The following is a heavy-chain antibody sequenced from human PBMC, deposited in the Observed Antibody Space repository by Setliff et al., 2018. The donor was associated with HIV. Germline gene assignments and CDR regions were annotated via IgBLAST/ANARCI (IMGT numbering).Heavy chain of an antibody. CDR2: IHYTGSN. Sequence: SETLSLTCTVSGGSVTSGGHYWSWIRQQPGKAPEWIGYIHYTGSNFYNPSLTDRLTISVDTSKNQFSLKLSYATAADTAVYYCARGGNSRAAWFDSWGQGTLVTVSS. V-gene: IGHV4-31*02. CDR3: ARGGNSRAAWFDS. D-gene: IGHD5-12*01. CDR1: GGSVTSGGHY. J-gene: IGHJ5*01.